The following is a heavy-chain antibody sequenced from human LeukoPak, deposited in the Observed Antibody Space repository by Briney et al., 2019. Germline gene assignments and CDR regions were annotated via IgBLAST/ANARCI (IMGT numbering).Heavy chain of an antibody. V-gene: IGHV3-23*01. CDR3: AKGIRRLWVTDY. J-gene: IGHJ4*02. CDR1: GFTFSSYA. Sequence: PGGSLRLSCAASGFTFSSYAMSWVRQAPGKGLEWVSAISGSGGSTYFADSVKGRFTISRDTSKNPLYLQMNSLRAEDTAVYYCAKGIRRLWVTDYWGQGTLVTVSS. D-gene: IGHD2-21*01. CDR2: ISGSGGST.